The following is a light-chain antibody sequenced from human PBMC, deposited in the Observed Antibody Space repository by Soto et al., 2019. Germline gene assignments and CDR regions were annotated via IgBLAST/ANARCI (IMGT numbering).Light chain of an antibody. CDR1: QTISTY. CDR2: ESS. Sequence: DIQMTQSPSSLSASVGDRVTITCRASQTISTYLNWYQQKPEKAPTLLIFESSRFQSGVPSRFSGSGSGTDFTLNITTLHPEDFATYYCQQSYSSPHTFGQGTNLEIK. V-gene: IGKV1-39*01. J-gene: IGKJ2*01. CDR3: QQSYSSPHT.